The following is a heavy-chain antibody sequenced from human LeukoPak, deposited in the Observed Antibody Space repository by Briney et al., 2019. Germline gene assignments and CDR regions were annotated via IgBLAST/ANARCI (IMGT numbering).Heavy chain of an antibody. V-gene: IGHV1-58*02. Sequence: GASVKVPCKASGFTFTSSAMQWVRQARGQRLEWIGWIVVGSGNTNYAQKFQERVTITRDMSTSTAYMELSSLRSEDTAVYYCAASPGYCSGGSCYNDAFDIWGQGTMVTVSS. CDR3: AASPGYCSGGSCYNDAFDI. J-gene: IGHJ3*02. D-gene: IGHD2-15*01. CDR2: IVVGSGNT. CDR1: GFTFTSSA.